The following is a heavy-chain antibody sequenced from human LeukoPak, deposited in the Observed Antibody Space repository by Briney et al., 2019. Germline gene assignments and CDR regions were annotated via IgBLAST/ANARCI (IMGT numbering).Heavy chain of an antibody. CDR3: ARMYSSWYADY. V-gene: IGHV3-11*01. J-gene: IGHJ4*02. CDR1: GFTFSDYY. D-gene: IGHD6-13*01. CDR2: ISSSGTTI. Sequence: GGSLRLSCAASGFTFSDYYMSWIRQAPGKGLEWVSYISSSGTTIYYTDSVKGRFTISRDNAKNSLYLQMNSLRAEDTAVYYCARMYSSWYADYWGQGTLVTVSS.